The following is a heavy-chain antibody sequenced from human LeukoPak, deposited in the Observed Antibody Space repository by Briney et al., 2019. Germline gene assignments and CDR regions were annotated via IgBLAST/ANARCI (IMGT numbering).Heavy chain of an antibody. D-gene: IGHD3-3*01. CDR1: GGSISSSSYY. CDR3: ARHFPGFWSGYFDY. J-gene: IGHJ4*02. Sequence: SETLSLTCTVPGGSISSSSYYWGWIRQPPGKGLEWIGSIYYSGSTYYNPSLKSRVTISVDTSKNQFSLKLSSVTAADTAVYYCARHFPGFWSGYFDYWGQGTLVTVSS. V-gene: IGHV4-39*01. CDR2: IYYSGST.